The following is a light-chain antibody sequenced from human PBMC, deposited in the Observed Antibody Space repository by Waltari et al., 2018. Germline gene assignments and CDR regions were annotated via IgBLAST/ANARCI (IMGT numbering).Light chain of an antibody. Sequence: SAMTQPASGSGSPGPSITNSCPGTTTYVSGYDYVLWYQQHPDKAPKLGIFDVSNRPSGVSRRFSASKSGNTASLTISGLQAEDEAVYYCNSYSSTTTLVFGGGTKVTVL. CDR2: DVS. CDR3: NSYSSTTTLV. J-gene: IGLJ2*01. V-gene: IGLV2-14*03. CDR1: TTYVSGYDY.